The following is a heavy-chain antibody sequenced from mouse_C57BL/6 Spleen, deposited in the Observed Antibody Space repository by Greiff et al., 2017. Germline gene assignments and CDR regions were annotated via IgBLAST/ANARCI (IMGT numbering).Heavy chain of an antibody. CDR3: TRDHYGSSYYFDY. V-gene: IGHV1-15*01. D-gene: IGHD1-1*01. CDR2: IDPETGGT. CDR1: GYTFTDYE. J-gene: IGHJ2*01. Sequence: VQLQQSGAELVRPGASVTLSCKASGYTFTDYEMHWVKQTPVHGLEWIGAIDPETGGTAYNQKFKGKAILTADKSSSTAYMELRSLTSEDSAVYYCTRDHYGSSYYFDYWGQGTTLTVSS.